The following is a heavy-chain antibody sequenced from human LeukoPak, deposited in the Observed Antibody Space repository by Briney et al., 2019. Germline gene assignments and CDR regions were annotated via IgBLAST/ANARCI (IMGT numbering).Heavy chain of an antibody. CDR1: GLTFSGYW. V-gene: IGHV3-74*01. CDR2: INSDGSST. J-gene: IGHJ4*02. CDR3: PSALSD. D-gene: IGHD3-16*01. Sequence: GGSLRLSCAASGLTFSGYWMHWVRQAPGKGLVWVSRINSDGSSTSYADSVKGRSTISRANAKNTLYLQMNSLCAEETAVYYCPSALSDWGQGTLGTVSS.